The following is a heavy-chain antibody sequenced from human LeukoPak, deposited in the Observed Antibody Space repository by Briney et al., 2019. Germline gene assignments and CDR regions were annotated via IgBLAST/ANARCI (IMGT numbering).Heavy chain of an antibody. CDR1: GYTFTGYA. Sequence: ASVKVSCKASGYTFTGYAMHWVRQAPGQRPEWMGWINAGNGNTHYLHEFQDRVTITRDTSASTAYMELSSLRSEDMAIYYCVRGRTGTYFDYWGQGTLVTVSS. J-gene: IGHJ4*02. CDR3: VRGRTGTYFDY. V-gene: IGHV1-3*03. D-gene: IGHD1-7*01. CDR2: INAGNGNT.